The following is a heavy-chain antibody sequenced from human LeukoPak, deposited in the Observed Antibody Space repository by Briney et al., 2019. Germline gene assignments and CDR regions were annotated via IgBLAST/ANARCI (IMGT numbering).Heavy chain of an antibody. CDR2: ISSSGTTV. CDR1: GFTFSDYY. J-gene: IGHJ4*02. CDR3: AIQMTMIAVVPYFDY. V-gene: IGHV3-11*04. D-gene: IGHD3-22*01. Sequence: SCKTSGFTFSDYYMSWIRQAPGKGLEWLSYISSSGTTVYYAESVKGRFTVSRDNAKNSLYLHMNSLRAEDTAVYYCAIQMTMIAVVPYFDYWGQGTLVTVSS.